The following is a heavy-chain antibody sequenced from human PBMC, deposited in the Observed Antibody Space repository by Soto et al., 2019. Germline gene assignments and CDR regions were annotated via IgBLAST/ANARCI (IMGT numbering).Heavy chain of an antibody. Sequence: ASVKVSCKVSGYTLTELSMHWVRQAPGKGLEWMGGFDPEDGETIYAQKFQGGVTMTEDTSTDTAYMELSSLRSEDTAVYYCATIYSSGWYELDYWGQGTLVTVSS. CDR3: ATIYSSGWYELDY. D-gene: IGHD6-19*01. CDR2: FDPEDGET. CDR1: GYTLTELS. V-gene: IGHV1-24*01. J-gene: IGHJ4*02.